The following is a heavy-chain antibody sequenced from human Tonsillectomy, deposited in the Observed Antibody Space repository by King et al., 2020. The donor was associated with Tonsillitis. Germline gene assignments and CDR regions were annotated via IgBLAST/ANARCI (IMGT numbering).Heavy chain of an antibody. J-gene: IGHJ3*01. CDR3: AKDFRYYYDGGSDAFDV. V-gene: IGHV3-23*04. D-gene: IGHD3-22*01. CDR2: IISRGIRT. CDR1: GVPFSDYA. Sequence: VQLVESGGGFVQPGGSLRLSCEASGVPFSDYAIRWVRQAPGKGRWGVSTIISRGIRTYYADSVKGRFTISSDNSENTLFLQMHSLRAEDTAVYSCAKDFRYYYDGGSDAFDVWGQGTTVTVSS.